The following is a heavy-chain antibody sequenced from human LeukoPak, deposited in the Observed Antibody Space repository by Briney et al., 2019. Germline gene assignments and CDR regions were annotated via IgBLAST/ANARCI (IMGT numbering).Heavy chain of an antibody. CDR3: ARDYGDLPARVPYFDY. CDR1: GFTFRTYT. D-gene: IGHD4-17*01. J-gene: IGHJ4*02. Sequence: GGSLRLSCAGSGFTFRTYTMNWVRQAPGKGLEWVSYISSSSSMIYYADSVKGRFTISRDNAKNSLYLQMKSLRDEDTAIYYCARDYGDLPARVPYFDYWGQGTLVTVSS. CDR2: ISSSSSMI. V-gene: IGHV3-48*02.